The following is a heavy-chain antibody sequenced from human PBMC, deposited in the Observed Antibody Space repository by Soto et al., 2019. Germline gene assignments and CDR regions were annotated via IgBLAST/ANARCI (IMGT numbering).Heavy chain of an antibody. CDR3: ARVPGTDYYDSYYFDY. D-gene: IGHD3-22*01. CDR1: GGSISSSSYY. Sequence: QLQLQESGPGLVKPSETLSLTCTVSGGSISSSSYYWGWIRQPPGKGLEWIGSIYYSGSTYYNPSLKSRVTISVDTSKNQFSLKLSSVTAADTAVYYCARVPGTDYYDSYYFDYWGQGTLVTVSS. CDR2: IYYSGST. V-gene: IGHV4-39*07. J-gene: IGHJ4*02.